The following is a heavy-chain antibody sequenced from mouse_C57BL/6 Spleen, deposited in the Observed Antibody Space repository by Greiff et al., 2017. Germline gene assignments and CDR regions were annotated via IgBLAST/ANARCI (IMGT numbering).Heavy chain of an antibody. D-gene: IGHD2-3*01. Sequence: EVKVVESGGGLVKPGGSLKLSCAASGFTFSDYGMHWVRQAPEKGLEWVGYISSGSSTIYYADTVKGRVTISRDNAKNTLFLQMTSLRSEDTAMYYCARQDGYILYAMDYWGQGTSVTVSS. CDR1: GFTFSDYG. J-gene: IGHJ4*01. CDR3: ARQDGYILYAMDY. V-gene: IGHV5-17*01. CDR2: ISSGSSTI.